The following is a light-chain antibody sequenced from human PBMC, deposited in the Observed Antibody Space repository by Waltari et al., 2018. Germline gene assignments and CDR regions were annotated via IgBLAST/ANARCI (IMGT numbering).Light chain of an antibody. CDR1: QRVGRS. CDR2: YAS. CDR3: QHYVRLPAT. Sequence: ETVLTQSPGTLSLPPGERDTIACSASQRVGRSLAGHQQKPGQAPSLLIYYASRRATGIPDRFSGSGSETDFSLTSRTLEPEEFAVYYGQHYVRLPATFGQGTKVEI. J-gene: IGKJ1*01. V-gene: IGKV3-20*01.